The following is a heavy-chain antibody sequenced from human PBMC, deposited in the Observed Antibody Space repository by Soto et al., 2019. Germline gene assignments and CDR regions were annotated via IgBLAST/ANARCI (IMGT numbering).Heavy chain of an antibody. Sequence: EVQLLESGGGLVKPGGSLRLSCEASGFTFSRNGMSWVGQAPGRGLQWVAGISVSGDNTSYADSARGRFTIYRDNSKNTLYLQMNSLRAEDTALYYCAKDAKIRTKVWFPAGYGMDVWGQGTTVTVSS. V-gene: IGHV3-23*01. CDR2: ISVSGDNT. CDR1: GFTFSRNG. CDR3: AKDAKIRTKVWFPAGYGMDV. J-gene: IGHJ6*02. D-gene: IGHD3-10*01.